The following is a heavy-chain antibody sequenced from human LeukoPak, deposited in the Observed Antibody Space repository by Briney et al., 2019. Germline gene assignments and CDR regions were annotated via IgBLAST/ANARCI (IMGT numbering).Heavy chain of an antibody. Sequence: GGSLRLSCVASGFIFRSYGINWVRQAPGKGLEWVTFIHFDGSNEYYADFVKGRFTISRDNSKNTVYLQMNSLRAEDTAVYYCAKDGIMHSNGPPEFDPWGQGTLVSVSS. V-gene: IGHV3-30*02. J-gene: IGHJ5*02. D-gene: IGHD3-16*01. CDR2: IHFDGSNE. CDR3: AKDGIMHSNGPPEFDP. CDR1: GFIFRSYG.